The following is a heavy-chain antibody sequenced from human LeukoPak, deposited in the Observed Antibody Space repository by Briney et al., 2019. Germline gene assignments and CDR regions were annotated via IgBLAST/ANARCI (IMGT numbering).Heavy chain of an antibody. V-gene: IGHV4-39*01. CDR1: GGSISSSSYY. Sequence: SETLSLTCTVSGGSISSSSYYWGWIRQPPGKGLEWIGSIYYSGSTYYNPSLKSRVTISVDTSKNQFSLKLSSVTAADTAVYYCARQTHRGYGSGFSWIDPWGQGTLVTVSS. J-gene: IGHJ5*02. CDR2: IYYSGST. D-gene: IGHD3-10*01. CDR3: ARQTHRGYGSGFSWIDP.